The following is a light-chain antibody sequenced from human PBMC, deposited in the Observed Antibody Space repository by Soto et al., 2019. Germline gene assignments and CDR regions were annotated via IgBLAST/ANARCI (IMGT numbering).Light chain of an antibody. Sequence: QSALTQPASVSGSPGQSITISCTGASSDVGNCNCVSWYQQHPGKAPKLMIYEVSNRPSGVSDRFSGSKAGNTASLTISGLQAEDEADYDCSSFTTSSTWVFGGGTQLTVL. CDR2: EVS. J-gene: IGLJ3*02. CDR1: SSDVGNCNC. V-gene: IGLV2-14*01. CDR3: SSFTTSSTWV.